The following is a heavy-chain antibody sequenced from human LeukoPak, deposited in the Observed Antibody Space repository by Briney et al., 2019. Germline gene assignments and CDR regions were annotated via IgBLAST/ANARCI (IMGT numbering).Heavy chain of an antibody. V-gene: IGHV4-34*01. CDR2: IYYSGST. Sequence: PSETLSLTCAVYGGSFSGYYWSWIRQPPGKGLEWIGSIYYSGSTYYNPSLKSRVTISVDTSKNQFSLKLSSVTVADTAVYYCARGGELELRSDYWGQGTLVTVSS. CDR1: GGSFSGYY. D-gene: IGHD1-7*01. CDR3: ARGGELELRSDY. J-gene: IGHJ4*02.